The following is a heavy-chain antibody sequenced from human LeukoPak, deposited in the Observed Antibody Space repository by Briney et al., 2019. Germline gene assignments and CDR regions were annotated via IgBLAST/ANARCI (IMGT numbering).Heavy chain of an antibody. V-gene: IGHV4-31*03. J-gene: IGHJ3*02. D-gene: IGHD1-1*01. CDR1: GGSISSGGYY. CDR3: ARGGGSWNDAFDI. CDR2: IYYSGST. Sequence: SETLSLTCTVSGGSISSGGYYWSWIRQHPGKGLEWIGYIYYSGSTYYNPSLKSRVTISVDTSKNQFSLKLSSVTAADTAVYYCARGGGSWNDAFDIWGQGTMVTVSS.